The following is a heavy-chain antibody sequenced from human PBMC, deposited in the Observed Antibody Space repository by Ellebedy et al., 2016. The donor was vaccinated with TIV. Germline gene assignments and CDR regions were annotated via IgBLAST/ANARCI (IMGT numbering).Heavy chain of an antibody. V-gene: IGHV1-69*13. Sequence: SVKVSXKASRGTFKNYAISWVRQAPGQGLEWMGGLIPVFVTPNYAQKFRDRVTIIADESTTTAYMELTSLRSDDTAVYYCTRGGSFSGTNGMDVWGQGTTVTVSS. CDR2: LIPVFVTP. CDR1: RGTFKNYA. CDR3: TRGGSFSGTNGMDV. J-gene: IGHJ6*02. D-gene: IGHD3-16*01.